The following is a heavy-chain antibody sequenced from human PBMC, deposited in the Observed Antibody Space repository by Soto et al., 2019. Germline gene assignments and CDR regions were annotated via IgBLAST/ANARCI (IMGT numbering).Heavy chain of an antibody. J-gene: IGHJ6*02. CDR1: GFTFSSYS. CDR2: ISSSSSYI. CDR3: VRSSQLFGFTDYYYGMDV. D-gene: IGHD3-10*01. Sequence: GGSLRLSCAASGFTFSSYSMNWVRQAPGKGLEWVSSISSSSSYIYYADSVKGRFTISRDNAKNSLYLQMNSLRAEDTAVYYCVRSSQLFGFTDYYYGMDVWGQGTTVTVSS. V-gene: IGHV3-21*01.